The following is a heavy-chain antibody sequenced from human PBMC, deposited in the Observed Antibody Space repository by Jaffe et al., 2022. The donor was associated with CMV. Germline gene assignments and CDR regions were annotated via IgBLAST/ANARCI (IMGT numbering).Heavy chain of an antibody. CDR2: ISAYNGNT. V-gene: IGHV1-18*04. D-gene: IGHD3-22*01. Sequence: QVQLVQSGAEVKKPGASVKVSCKASGYTFTSYGISWVRQAPGQGLEWMGWISAYNGNTNYAQKLQGRVTMTTDTSTSTAYMELRSLRSDDTAVYYCARGDLYDSSGAGVLAFDIWGQGTMVTVSS. CDR1: GYTFTSYG. J-gene: IGHJ3*02. CDR3: ARGDLYDSSGAGVLAFDI.